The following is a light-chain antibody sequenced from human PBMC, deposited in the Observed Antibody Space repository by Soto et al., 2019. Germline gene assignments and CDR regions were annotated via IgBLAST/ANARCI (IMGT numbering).Light chain of an antibody. CDR3: QQYNDYPYT. J-gene: IGKJ2*01. CDR2: KAS. Sequence: DIQMTQSPSTLSASVGDSVTITCRASQSISSWLAWYQQKPGKAHKLLIYKASTLESGVPSRFSGSGSGTEFTLTISSLQPDDFATYYCQQYNDYPYTFGQGTKLEIK. CDR1: QSISSW. V-gene: IGKV1-5*03.